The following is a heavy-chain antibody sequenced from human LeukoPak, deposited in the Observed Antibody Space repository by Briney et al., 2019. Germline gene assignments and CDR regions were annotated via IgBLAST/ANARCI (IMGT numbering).Heavy chain of an antibody. CDR2: IYHSGST. V-gene: IGHV4-38-2*02. CDR1: GYSISGGYY. J-gene: IGHJ4*02. CDR3: AKRGNWGFFDY. D-gene: IGHD3-16*01. Sequence: SETLSLTCTVSGYSISGGYYWGWIRQPPGKGLEWIGSIYHSGSTYYNPSLESRVTISVDTSKNQFSLKLTSVTAADTAVYYCAKRGNWGFFDYWGQGTLVTVSS.